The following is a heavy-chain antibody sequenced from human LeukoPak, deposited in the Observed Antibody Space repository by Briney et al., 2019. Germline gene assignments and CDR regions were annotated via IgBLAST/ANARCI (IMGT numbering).Heavy chain of an antibody. Sequence: GGSLRLSCAASGFTFSNAWMSWVRQAPGKGLEWVGRIKSKTDGGTTDYAAPVKGRFTISRDDSKNTLYLQMNSLKTEDTAVYYCTTDATTVTTGNDYWGQGTLVTVSS. CDR1: GFTFSNAW. V-gene: IGHV3-15*01. D-gene: IGHD4-11*01. CDR2: IKSKTDGGTT. J-gene: IGHJ4*02. CDR3: TTDATTVTTGNDY.